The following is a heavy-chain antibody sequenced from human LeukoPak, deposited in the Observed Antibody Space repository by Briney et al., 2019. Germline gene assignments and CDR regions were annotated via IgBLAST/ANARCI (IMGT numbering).Heavy chain of an antibody. Sequence: GESLKISCKGSGYSFTSYWIGWVRQMPGKGLEWMGIIYPGDSDSRYSPSFQGQVTISADKSISTAYLQWSSLKASDTAMYYCARRGRGDGHNPYYFDYWGQGTLVTVSS. V-gene: IGHV5-51*01. D-gene: IGHD5-24*01. CDR1: GYSFTSYW. CDR3: ARRGRGDGHNPYYFDY. J-gene: IGHJ4*02. CDR2: IYPGDSDS.